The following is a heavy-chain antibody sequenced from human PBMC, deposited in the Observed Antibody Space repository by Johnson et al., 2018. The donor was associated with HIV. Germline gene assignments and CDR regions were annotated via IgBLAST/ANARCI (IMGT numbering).Heavy chain of an antibody. CDR3: SRVHIAARWSNAFDF. J-gene: IGHJ3*01. D-gene: IGHD6-6*01. V-gene: IGHV3-30*03. CDR1: GFTFSSYG. Sequence: QEKLVESGGGVVQPGRSLRLSCAASGFTFSSYGMHWVRQVPGKGLEWVAVISYDGNNIYYSDSVNGRFTISRDNSKNTLYLQMDARRPGDTGIYYCSRVHIAARWSNAFDFWGQGTMVTVSS. CDR2: ISYDGNNI.